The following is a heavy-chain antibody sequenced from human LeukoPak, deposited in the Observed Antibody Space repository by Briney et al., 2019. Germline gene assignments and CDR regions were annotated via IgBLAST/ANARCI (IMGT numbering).Heavy chain of an antibody. CDR1: GYTFTSYY. CDR3: ARDRLRYFDWLTYYYGMDV. D-gene: IGHD3-9*01. J-gene: IGHJ6*02. V-gene: IGHV1-18*04. Sequence: ASVKVSCKASGYTFTSYYMHWVRQAPGQGLEWMGWISAYNGNTNYAQKLQGRVTMTTDTSTSTAYMELRSLRSDDTAVYYCARDRLRYFDWLTYYYGMDVWGQGTTVTVSS. CDR2: ISAYNGNT.